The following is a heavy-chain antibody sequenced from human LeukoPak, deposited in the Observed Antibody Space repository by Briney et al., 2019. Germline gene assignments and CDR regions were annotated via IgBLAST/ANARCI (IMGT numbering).Heavy chain of an antibody. CDR2: IYYSGST. CDR1: GGSISGSSYY. V-gene: IGHV4-39*07. Sequence: SETLSLTCTVSGGSISGSSYYWGWIRQPPGKGLEWIGSIYYSGSTYYNPSLKSRVTISVDTSKNQLSLKLSSVTAADTAVYYCAREGLDYDFWSGYYRFDYWGQGTLVTVSS. D-gene: IGHD3-3*01. CDR3: AREGLDYDFWSGYYRFDY. J-gene: IGHJ4*02.